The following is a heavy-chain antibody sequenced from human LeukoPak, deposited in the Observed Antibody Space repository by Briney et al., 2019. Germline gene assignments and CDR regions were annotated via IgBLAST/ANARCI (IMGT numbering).Heavy chain of an antibody. V-gene: IGHV3-48*01. CDR2: ISSSSSTI. Sequence: PGGSLRLSCAASGFTFSSYSMNWVRQAPGKGLEWVSYISSSSSTIYYADSVKGRFTISRDNAKNSLYLQMNSLRAEDTAVYYCARELWGSGSYLPPGYPAGYYYYYGMAVWGQGTTVTVSS. D-gene: IGHD3-10*01. CDR3: ARELWGSGSYLPPGYPAGYYYYYGMAV. CDR1: GFTFSSYS. J-gene: IGHJ6*02.